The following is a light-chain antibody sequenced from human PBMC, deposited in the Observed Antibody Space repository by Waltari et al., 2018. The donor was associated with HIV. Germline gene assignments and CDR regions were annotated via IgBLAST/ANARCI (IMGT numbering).Light chain of an antibody. CDR2: WAS. CDR3: QQYLTTPLT. V-gene: IGKV4-1*01. J-gene: IGKJ4*01. Sequence: DIVMTQSPDSLAVSLGERATIHCKSRQSVLYGSNGRHYLAWYQHKPRQPPKLCSYWASTRESGVPDRFSGSGSGTDFTLTISSLQAEDVAVYFCQQYLTTPLTFGGGTKVEIK. CDR1: QSVLYGSNGRHY.